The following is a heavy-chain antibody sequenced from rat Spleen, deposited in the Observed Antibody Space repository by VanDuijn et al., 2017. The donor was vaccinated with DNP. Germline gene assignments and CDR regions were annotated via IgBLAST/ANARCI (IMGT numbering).Heavy chain of an antibody. CDR3: TRYEAAIRAYWYFDF. CDR1: GFNFNDYW. Sequence: EVKLVESGGGLVQPGRSLKLSCAASGFNFNDYWMGWVRQAPGKGLEWIGEINKDSSTIIYTPSLKIKFTVSRDNAQNTLFLQMSSLGSEDTAIYYCTRYEAAIRAYWYFDFWGPGTMVTVSS. D-gene: IGHD1-2*01. CDR2: INKDSSTI. J-gene: IGHJ1*01. V-gene: IGHV4-2*01.